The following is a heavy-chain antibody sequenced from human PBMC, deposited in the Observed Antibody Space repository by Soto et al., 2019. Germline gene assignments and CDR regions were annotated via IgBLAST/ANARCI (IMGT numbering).Heavy chain of an antibody. CDR1: GFTFSSYW. CDR3: AKSLAAAGTRRLYYYYGMDV. V-gene: IGHV3-74*01. J-gene: IGHJ6*02. D-gene: IGHD6-13*01. CDR2: INSDGSST. Sequence: GGSLRLSCAASGFTFSSYWMHWVRQAPGKGLVWVSRINSDGSSTNYADSVKGRFTISRDNSKNTLYLQMNSLRAEDTAVYYCAKSLAAAGTRRLYYYYGMDVWGQGTLVTVSS.